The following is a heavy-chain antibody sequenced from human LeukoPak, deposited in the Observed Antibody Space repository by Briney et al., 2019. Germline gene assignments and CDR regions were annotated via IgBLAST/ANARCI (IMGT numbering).Heavy chain of an antibody. CDR3: ARDLIKDYYDSPDAFDI. CDR2: ISSTSSYI. D-gene: IGHD3-22*01. CDR1: GFSFSTYT. J-gene: IGHJ3*02. Sequence: GGSLRLSCVDSGFSFSTYTMNWVRQAPGKGLEWVSLISSTSSYIFYADSVRGRFTIFRHNGENSLFLQMNSLRAEDTAVYYCARDLIKDYYDSPDAFDIWGQGTMVTVSS. V-gene: IGHV3-21*01.